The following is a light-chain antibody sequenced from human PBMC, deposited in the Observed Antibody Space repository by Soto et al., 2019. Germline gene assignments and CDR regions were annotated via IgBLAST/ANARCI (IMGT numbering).Light chain of an antibody. Sequence: EIVMTQSPATLSVSPGERATLSCRASQSVCSNLAWYQKKSGQAPRLLIYGASTRATGIPARFSGSGSGTEFTLTISSLQSEDFAVYYCQQYNNWWTFGQGTRVEIK. CDR1: QSVCSN. CDR3: QQYNNWWT. V-gene: IGKV3-15*01. CDR2: GAS. J-gene: IGKJ1*01.